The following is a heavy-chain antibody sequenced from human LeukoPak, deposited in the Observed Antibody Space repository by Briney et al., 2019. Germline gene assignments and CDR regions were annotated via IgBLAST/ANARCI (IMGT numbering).Heavy chain of an antibody. CDR3: AKDGDSGTYFRDSSSDY. J-gene: IGHJ4*02. Sequence: GGSLRLSCAVSGFTFRNYAMSWVRQAPGKGLEWVSSVTGTGDSTYYADSVKDRFTISRDNSKSTLYLQMNSLRGEDTAVYYCAKDGDSGTYFRDSSSDYWGQGTLVTVSS. CDR2: VTGTGDST. D-gene: IGHD1-26*01. CDR1: GFTFRNYA. V-gene: IGHV3-23*01.